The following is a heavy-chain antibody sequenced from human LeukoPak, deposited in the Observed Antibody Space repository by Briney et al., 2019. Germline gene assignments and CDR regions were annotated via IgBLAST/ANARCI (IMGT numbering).Heavy chain of an antibody. J-gene: IGHJ4*02. CDR1: GGSISSGNYY. V-gene: IGHV4-39*07. D-gene: IGHD4-23*01. CDR3: ARDRLRWPKIDY. CDR2: IYYSVTT. Sequence: PSETLSLTCTVSGGSISSGNYYWSWIRQSAGKGLEWIGSIYYSVTTYYNPSLKSRVTISVDTSKNQFSLKLNSVTAADTAVYYCARDRLRWPKIDYWGQGTLVTVSS.